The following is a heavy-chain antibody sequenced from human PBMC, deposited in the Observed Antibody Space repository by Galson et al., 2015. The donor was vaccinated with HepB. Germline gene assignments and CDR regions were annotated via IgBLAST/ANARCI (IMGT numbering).Heavy chain of an antibody. Sequence: SLRLSCAASGFTFSTYWMHWVRQAPGKGLVWFSRINSDGRSTSYADSVKGRFTISRDNAKNTLYLQMNSLRAEDTAVYYCARLGGNYRTTSHFDYWDQGTLVTVSS. CDR2: INSDGRST. D-gene: IGHD1-26*01. J-gene: IGHJ4*02. V-gene: IGHV3-74*01. CDR1: GFTFSTYW. CDR3: ARLGGNYRTTSHFDY.